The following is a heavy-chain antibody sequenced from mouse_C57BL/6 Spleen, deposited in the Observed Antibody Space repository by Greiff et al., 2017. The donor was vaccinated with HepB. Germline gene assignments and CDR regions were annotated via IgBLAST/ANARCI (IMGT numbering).Heavy chain of an antibody. CDR2: ISSGSSTI. CDR1: GFTFSDYG. Sequence: EVMLVESGGGLVKPGGSLKLSCAASGFTFSDYGMHWVRQAPEKGLEWVAYISSGSSTIYYADKVKGRFTISRDNAKNTLFLQMTSLRSEDAAMYYCARNGYYVYFDYWGQGTTLTVSS. J-gene: IGHJ2*01. V-gene: IGHV5-17*01. CDR3: ARNGYYVYFDY. D-gene: IGHD2-3*01.